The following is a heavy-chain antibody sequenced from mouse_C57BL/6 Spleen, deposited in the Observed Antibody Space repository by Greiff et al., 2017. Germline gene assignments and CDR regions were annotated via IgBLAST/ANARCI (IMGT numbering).Heavy chain of an antibody. V-gene: IGHV1-5*01. CDR1: GYTFTSYW. CDR2: IYPGNSDT. J-gene: IGHJ1*03. Sequence: VQLQQSGTVLARPGASVKMSCKTSGYTFTSYWMHWVKQRPGQGLEWIGAIYPGNSDTSYNQKFKGKAKLTAVTSASTAYMELSSLTNEDSAVYYCTRSPYYYGSSYVYFDVWGTGTTVTVSS. CDR3: TRSPYYYGSSYVYFDV. D-gene: IGHD1-1*01.